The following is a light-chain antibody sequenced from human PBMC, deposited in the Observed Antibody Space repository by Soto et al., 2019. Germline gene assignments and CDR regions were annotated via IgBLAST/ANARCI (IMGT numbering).Light chain of an antibody. J-gene: IGKJ4*01. CDR3: QQYGTSPLT. Sequence: ESVLTQSLGALSLSQRERDTLSCRASQSVSSSYLAWYQQKPGQAPRLLIYGTSSRATGIPDRFSGSGSGTDFTLTISRLEPEDYAVYYCQQYGTSPLTFGGGTKVDIK. V-gene: IGKV3-20*01. CDR1: QSVSSSY. CDR2: GTS.